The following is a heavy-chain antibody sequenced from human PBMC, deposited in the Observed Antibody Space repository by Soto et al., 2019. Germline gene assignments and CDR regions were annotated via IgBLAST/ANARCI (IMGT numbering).Heavy chain of an antibody. V-gene: IGHV3-21*06. CDR2: ISSSSSYI. Sequence: GGSLRLSCTGSGFTFSSSTMTWVRQCPGKGLEWVSSISSSSSYIYFADSLKGRFTISRDNAKNSLYLQMNSLRAEDTAVYYCARDIGEMSAVWGQGTQVTVSS. CDR1: GFTFSSST. J-gene: IGHJ4*02. CDR3: ARDIGEMSAV. D-gene: IGHD3-10*01.